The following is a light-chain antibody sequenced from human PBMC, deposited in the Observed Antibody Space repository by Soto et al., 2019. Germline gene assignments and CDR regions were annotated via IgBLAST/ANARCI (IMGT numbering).Light chain of an antibody. V-gene: IGLV2-11*01. Sequence: QSALTQPRSVSGSPGQSVTISCTGTSSDVDDYNYVSWFQQHPGKAPKLMIYDVSERPSGVPDRFSGSNSGNTASLTISGLQAEDEADYYCTSYSRYRVLVFGGGTKVTVL. J-gene: IGLJ3*02. CDR1: SSDVDDYNY. CDR3: TSYSRYRVLV. CDR2: DVS.